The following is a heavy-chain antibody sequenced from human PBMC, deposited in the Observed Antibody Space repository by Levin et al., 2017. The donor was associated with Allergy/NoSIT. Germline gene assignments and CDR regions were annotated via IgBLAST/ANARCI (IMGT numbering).Heavy chain of an antibody. CDR2: ISGSGGST. CDR1: GFTFSSYA. Sequence: LSLTCAASGFTFSSYAMSWVRQAPGKGLEWVSAISGSGGSTYYADSVKGRFTISRDNSKNTLYLQMNSLRAEDTAVYYCAKVAVIYSGEYYFDYWGQGTLVTVSS. J-gene: IGHJ4*02. D-gene: IGHD6-13*01. V-gene: IGHV3-23*01. CDR3: AKVAVIYSGEYYFDY.